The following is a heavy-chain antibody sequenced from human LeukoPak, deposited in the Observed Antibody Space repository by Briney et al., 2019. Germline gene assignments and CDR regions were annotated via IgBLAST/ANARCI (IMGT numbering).Heavy chain of an antibody. CDR3: ARHSHILTGYYRGANLHGMDV. CDR2: IYYSGST. V-gene: IGHV4-59*08. CDR1: GGSISSYY. J-gene: IGHJ6*02. Sequence: SETLSLTCTVSGGSISSYYWSGIRQPPGKGLEWIGYIYYSGSTNYNPSLKSRVTISVDTSKNQFSLKLSSVTAADTAVYYCARHSHILTGYYRGANLHGMDVWGQGTTVTVSS. D-gene: IGHD3-9*01.